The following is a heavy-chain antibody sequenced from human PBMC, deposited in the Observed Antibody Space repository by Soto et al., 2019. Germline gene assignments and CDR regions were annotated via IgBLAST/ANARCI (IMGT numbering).Heavy chain of an antibody. CDR2: ISYDGSNK. V-gene: IGHV3-30*03. J-gene: IGHJ6*02. CDR3: ARDQGSGPEPLYYGMDV. Sequence: QVQLVESGGGVVQPGRSLRLSCAASGFTFSSYGMHWVRQAPGKGLEWVAVISYDGSNKYYADSVKGRFTISRDNSKNTLYLQMNSLRAEDTAVYYCARDQGSGPEPLYYGMDVWGQGTTVTVSS. CDR1: GFTFSSYG. D-gene: IGHD3-10*01.